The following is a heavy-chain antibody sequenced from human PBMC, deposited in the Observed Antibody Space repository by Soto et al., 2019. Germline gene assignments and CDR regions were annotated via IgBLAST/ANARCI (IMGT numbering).Heavy chain of an antibody. CDR3: ARVSPAYGDYEPLYFDY. D-gene: IGHD4-17*01. V-gene: IGHV4-31*03. Sequence: KTSETLSLTCTVSGGSISSGGYYWSWIRQHPGKGLEWIGYIYYSGSTYYNPSLKSRVTISVDTSKNQFSLKLSSVTAADTAVYYCARVSPAYGDYEPLYFDYWGQGTLVTVSS. CDR1: GGSISSGGYY. CDR2: IYYSGST. J-gene: IGHJ4*02.